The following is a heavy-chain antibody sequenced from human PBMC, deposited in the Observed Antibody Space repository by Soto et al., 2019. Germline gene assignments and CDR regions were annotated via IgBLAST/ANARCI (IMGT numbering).Heavy chain of an antibody. CDR3: AKDHVGYSGYDYTGAFDI. J-gene: IGHJ3*02. CDR1: GVTFISYA. CDR2: ISGSGGST. Sequence: GGSLRLSCAASGVTFISYAMSWVRQATGKGLEWVSAISGSGGSTYYADSVKGRFTISRDNSKNTLYLQMNSLRAEDTAVYYCAKDHVGYSGYDYTGAFDIWGQGTMVTVSS. D-gene: IGHD5-12*01. V-gene: IGHV3-23*01.